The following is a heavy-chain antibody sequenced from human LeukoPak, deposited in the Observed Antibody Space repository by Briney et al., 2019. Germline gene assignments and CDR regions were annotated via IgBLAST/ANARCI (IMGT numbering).Heavy chain of an antibody. D-gene: IGHD7-27*01. V-gene: IGHV3-23*01. CDR1: GFTFNYCA. J-gene: IGHJ4*02. CDR3: AKGTGDMGYYFDY. Sequence: GGSLRLSCAASGFTFNYCAMNWVHQAPGKGLEWVSGIRVNDETYYADSVKGRFTISRDNSENTLYLQMSGLRAEDTAVYYCAKGTGDMGYYFDYWGQGTLVTVSS. CDR2: IRVNDET.